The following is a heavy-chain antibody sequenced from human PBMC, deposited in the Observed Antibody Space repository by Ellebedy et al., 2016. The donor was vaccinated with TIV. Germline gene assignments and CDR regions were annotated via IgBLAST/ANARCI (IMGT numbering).Heavy chain of an antibody. V-gene: IGHV4-61*01. CDR1: GGSISSITDY. J-gene: IGHJ5*01. CDR2: IYHTGIH. Sequence: SETLSLXXTVSGGSISSITDYWTWIRQPPAKGLEWIGYIYHTGIHHYNPSLEHRVAMSIETSKNQFSLRLSSVTAADTAVYYCSSGGNIGDYGSWGHGTLVTVSS. CDR3: SSGGNIGDYGS. D-gene: IGHD4/OR15-4a*01.